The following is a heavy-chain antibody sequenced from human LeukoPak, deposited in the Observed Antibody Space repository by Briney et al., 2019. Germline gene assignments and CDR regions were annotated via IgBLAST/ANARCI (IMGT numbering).Heavy chain of an antibody. CDR2: ISSSSSNI. D-gene: IGHD3-16*01. CDR3: AGGFEAPDY. Sequence: PGGSLRLSCAASGFTFSSYTMNWVRQAPGKGLEWVSSISSSSSNIYYADSVKGRFTISRDNAKNSLYLQMNSLRAEDTAVYYCAGGFEAPDYWGQGTLVTVSS. J-gene: IGHJ4*02. CDR1: GFTFSSYT. V-gene: IGHV3-21*01.